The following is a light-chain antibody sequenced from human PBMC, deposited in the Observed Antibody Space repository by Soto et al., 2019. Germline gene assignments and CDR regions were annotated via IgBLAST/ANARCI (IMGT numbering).Light chain of an antibody. CDR2: KAS. CDR1: QSISSW. Sequence: DIQMTQSPSTLSASVGDRGTITCRASQSISSWLAWYQQKPGKAPTLLIYKASSLESGVPPRFSGSGSGTEFTVTISSLRPDDFATYYCQEYNSYRVTFGHGTKVDIK. J-gene: IGKJ3*01. V-gene: IGKV1-5*03. CDR3: QEYNSYRVT.